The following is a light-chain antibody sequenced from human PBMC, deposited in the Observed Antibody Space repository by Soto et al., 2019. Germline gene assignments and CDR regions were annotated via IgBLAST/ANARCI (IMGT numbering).Light chain of an antibody. Sequence: EIVLTQSPGTLSLSPGERATLSCRASQSVSNNYLAWYQQKPGQAPSLLIYGASNRATGIPDRFSGSWSGTDFTLTISRLEPEDFAVYYCQQYGSSGTFGQGTKVEIK. V-gene: IGKV3-20*01. J-gene: IGKJ1*01. CDR1: QSVSNNY. CDR3: QQYGSSGT. CDR2: GAS.